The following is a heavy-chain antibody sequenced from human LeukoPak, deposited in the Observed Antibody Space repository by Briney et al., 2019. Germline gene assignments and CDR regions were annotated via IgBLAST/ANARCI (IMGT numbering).Heavy chain of an antibody. V-gene: IGHV3-23*01. CDR1: GFIVSNYA. CDR3: ARKYSGYDLGGFDY. D-gene: IGHD5-12*01. J-gene: IGHJ4*02. Sequence: GGSLRLSCAASGFIVSNYAMSWVRQAPGKGLEWVSGISQNGVYTYYADSVKGRFTISRDNSKNTLYLQMNSLSAEDTAVYYCARKYSGYDLGGFDYWGQGTLVTVSS. CDR2: ISQNGVYT.